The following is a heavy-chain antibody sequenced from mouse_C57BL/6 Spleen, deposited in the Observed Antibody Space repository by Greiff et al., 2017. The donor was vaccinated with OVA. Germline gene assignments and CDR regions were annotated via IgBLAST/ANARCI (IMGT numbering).Heavy chain of an antibody. CDR2: IYPGDGDT. Sequence: VQLQESGPELVKPGASVKISCKASGYAFSSSWMNWVKQRPGQGLEWIGRIYPGDGDTNYNGKFKGKATLTADKSSSTAYMQLSSLTSEDSAVYFCESHYDYDYFDYWGQGTTLTVSA. CDR1: GYAFSSSW. J-gene: IGHJ2*01. V-gene: IGHV1-82*01. D-gene: IGHD2-4*01. CDR3: ESHYDYDYFDY.